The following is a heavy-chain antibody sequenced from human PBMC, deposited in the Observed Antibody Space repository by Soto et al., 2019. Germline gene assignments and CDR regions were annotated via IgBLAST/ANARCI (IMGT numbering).Heavy chain of an antibody. Sequence: QVQLQESGPGQVKPSQTLSLTCTVSGGSINSGDYYWSWIRQPPGKGLEWIGYIYYSGRTYYNPPLRSRVTISIDTSKNHFFLNLSSVTAADTAVYFCARIGLTTALLWGQGTLVTVSS. V-gene: IGHV4-30-4*01. CDR1: GGSINSGDYY. J-gene: IGHJ4*02. CDR2: IYYSGRT. CDR3: ARIGLTTALL. D-gene: IGHD4-17*01.